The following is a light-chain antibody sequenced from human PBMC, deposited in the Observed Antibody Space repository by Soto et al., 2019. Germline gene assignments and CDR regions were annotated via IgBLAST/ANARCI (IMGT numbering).Light chain of an antibody. CDR1: QTVSNNY. CDR3: QQYVSYRT. V-gene: IGKV3-20*01. Sequence: EIVLTQSPGTLSLSPGERATLSCRASQTVSNNYLAWYQQKPGQAPSLLIYGASRRATGIPDRFSDSGSGTDFALTISRLEPEDFAVYYCQQYVSYRTFGQGTKVEIK. J-gene: IGKJ1*01. CDR2: GAS.